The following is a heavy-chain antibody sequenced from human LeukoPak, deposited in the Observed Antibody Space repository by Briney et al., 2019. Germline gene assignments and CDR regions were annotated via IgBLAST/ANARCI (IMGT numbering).Heavy chain of an antibody. CDR1: GFTFSSYA. J-gene: IGHJ4*02. CDR3: AKDPEDGYNYNY. D-gene: IGHD5-24*01. Sequence: GGSLRLSCAASGFTFSSYAMSWVRQAPGKGLEWISAISGSGGSTYYADSVKGRFTISRDNSKNTLYLQMNSLRAEDTAVYYCAKDPEDGYNYNYWGQGTLVTVSS. V-gene: IGHV3-23*01. CDR2: ISGSGGST.